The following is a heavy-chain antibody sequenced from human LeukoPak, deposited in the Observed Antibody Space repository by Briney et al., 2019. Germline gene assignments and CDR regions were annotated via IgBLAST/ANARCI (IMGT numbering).Heavy chain of an antibody. CDR2: IYHSGST. CDR3: ARGSDIVAYYYYYYMDV. Sequence: NPSETLSLTCTVSGYSISSGYYWGWIRQPPGKGLEWIGSIYHSGSTYYNPSLKSRVTISVDTSKNQFSLKLSSVAAADTAVYYCARGSDIVAYYYYYYMDVWGKGTTVTVSS. V-gene: IGHV4-38-2*02. D-gene: IGHD5-12*01. J-gene: IGHJ6*03. CDR1: GYSISSGYY.